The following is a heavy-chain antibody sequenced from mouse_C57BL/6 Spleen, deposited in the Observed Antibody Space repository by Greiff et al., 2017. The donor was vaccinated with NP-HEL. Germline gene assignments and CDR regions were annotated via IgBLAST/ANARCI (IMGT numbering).Heavy chain of an antibody. V-gene: IGHV3-6*01. D-gene: IGHD1-1*01. Sequence: EVKLMESGPGLVKPSQSLSLTCSVTGYSITSGYYWNWIRQFPGNKLEWMGYISYDGSNNYNPSLKNRISITRDTSKNQFFLELDSVTTEDTATYYCARDYCGSPYWGQGTTLTVSS. CDR1: GYSITSGYY. CDR3: ARDYCGSPY. J-gene: IGHJ2*01. CDR2: ISYDGSN.